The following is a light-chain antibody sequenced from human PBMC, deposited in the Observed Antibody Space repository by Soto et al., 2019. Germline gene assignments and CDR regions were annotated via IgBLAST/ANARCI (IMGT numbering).Light chain of an antibody. J-gene: IGLJ1*01. CDR1: SSDVGGYNF. V-gene: IGLV2-8*01. CDR3: TSYAGGNNV. Sequence: QCALTQAPSGSGSPGQSVTISCTGTSSDVGGYNFVSWYQQYPGKVPKLMVYEVNKRPSGVPDRFSGSTSGNTASLTVSGLQAEDEADYYCTSYAGGNNVFGTGTKLTVL. CDR2: EVN.